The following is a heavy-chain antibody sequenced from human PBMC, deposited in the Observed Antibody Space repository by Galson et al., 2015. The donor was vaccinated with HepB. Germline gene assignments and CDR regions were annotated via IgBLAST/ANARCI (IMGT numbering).Heavy chain of an antibody. V-gene: IGHV1-18*04. CDR2: ISAYNSNT. CDR3: ARDLLPTDFWSDLRGNYFDY. Sequence: SVKVSCKASGYTFTSYGISWVRQAPGQGLEWMGWISAYNSNTNYAQKLQGRVTMATDTSTSTAYMELRSLRSDDTAVYYCARDLLPTDFWSDLRGNYFDYWGQGTLVTVSS. D-gene: IGHD3-3*01. J-gene: IGHJ4*02. CDR1: GYTFTSYG.